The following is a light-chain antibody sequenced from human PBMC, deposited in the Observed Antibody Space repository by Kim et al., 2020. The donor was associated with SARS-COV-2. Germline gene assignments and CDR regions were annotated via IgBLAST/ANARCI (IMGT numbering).Light chain of an antibody. J-gene: IGLJ3*02. Sequence: SYELTQPPSVSVAPGKTARITCGGNNIRSKSVHWYQQKPGQAPVLVIYYDSDRPSGIPERFSGSNSGNTATLTISRVEAGAEADYYCQVWDSSSDHWVFG. CDR3: QVWDSSSDHWV. V-gene: IGLV3-21*04. CDR2: YDS. CDR1: NIRSKS.